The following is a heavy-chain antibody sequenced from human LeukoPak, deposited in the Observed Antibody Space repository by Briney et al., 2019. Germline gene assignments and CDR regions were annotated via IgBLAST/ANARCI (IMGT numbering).Heavy chain of an antibody. V-gene: IGHV6-1*01. D-gene: IGHD2-15*01. J-gene: IGHJ4*02. CDR2: TYYRSKWYN. CDR1: GDSVSSNSAA. CDR3: ARSAYLYCSGGSCYSGDFDY. Sequence: SQTLSLTCAISGDSVSSNSAAWNWIRQSPSRGLEWLGRTYYRSKWYNDYAVSVKSRITINPDTSKNQFSLQLNSVTPEDTAVYYCARSAYLYCSGGSCYSGDFDYWGQGTLVTVSS.